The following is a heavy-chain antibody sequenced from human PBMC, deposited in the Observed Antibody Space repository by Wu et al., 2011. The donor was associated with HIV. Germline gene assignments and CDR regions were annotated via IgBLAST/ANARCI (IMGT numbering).Heavy chain of an antibody. V-gene: IGHV1-46*01. CDR2: INPGGGST. CDR3: ARDHGDLVVVVAATDGMDV. Sequence: QVQLVQSGAEVKKPGASVKVSCRASGYSFTSYYLNWVRQAPGQGLEWLGIINPGGGSTSYAQKFKGRVTMTTDTSTSTVYMELSSLKSEDTAVYYCARDHGDLVVVVAATDGMDVWGQGTTVTVSS. CDR1: GYSFTSYY. J-gene: IGHJ6*02. D-gene: IGHD2-15*01.